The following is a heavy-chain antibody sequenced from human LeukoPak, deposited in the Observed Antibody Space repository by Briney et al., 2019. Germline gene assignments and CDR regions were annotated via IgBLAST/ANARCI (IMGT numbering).Heavy chain of an antibody. Sequence: SETLSLTCTVSGGSISSRSYYWGWIRQPPGKGLEWIGIIYYSGSTYYNPSLKSRVTISVDTSKNQFSLKLSSVTAADTAVYYCARGGEVVVVPAAIGGHYYDSSGYYYGYWGQGTLVTVSS. D-gene: IGHD3-22*01. CDR2: IYYSGST. CDR1: GGSISSRSYY. J-gene: IGHJ4*02. CDR3: ARGGEVVVVPAAIGGHYYDSSGYYYGY. V-gene: IGHV4-39*07.